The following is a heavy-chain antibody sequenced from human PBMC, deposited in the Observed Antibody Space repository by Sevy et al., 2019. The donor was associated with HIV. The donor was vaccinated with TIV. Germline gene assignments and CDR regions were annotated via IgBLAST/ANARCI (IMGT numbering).Heavy chain of an antibody. CDR1: GFTFSSYA. CDR3: AKDFYPDYYDSSGFTSAGWFDP. Sequence: GGSLRLSCVASGFTFSSYAMSWVRQAPGKGLEWVSAISGSGGSTYYADSVKGRFTISRDNSKNTLYLQMNSLRAEDTAVYYCAKDFYPDYYDSSGFTSAGWFDPWGQGTLVTVSS. D-gene: IGHD3-22*01. CDR2: ISGSGGST. J-gene: IGHJ5*02. V-gene: IGHV3-23*01.